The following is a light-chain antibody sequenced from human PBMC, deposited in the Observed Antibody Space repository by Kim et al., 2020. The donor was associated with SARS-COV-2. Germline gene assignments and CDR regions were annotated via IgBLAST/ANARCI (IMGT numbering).Light chain of an antibody. CDR1: QSLSSGY. CDR2: GAS. J-gene: IGKJ1*01. V-gene: IGKV3-20*01. CDR3: QQFGSSPPT. Sequence: PGESATLSCRASQSLSSGYLAWYQQKPGQAPRLLISGASSRATGIPDRFSGSGSGTDFSLTITRLEPEDFAVYYCQQFGSSPPTFGQGTKV.